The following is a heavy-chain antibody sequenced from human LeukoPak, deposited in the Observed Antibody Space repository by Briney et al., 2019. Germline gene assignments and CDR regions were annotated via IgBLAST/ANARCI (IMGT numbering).Heavy chain of an antibody. CDR3: ARRLTTFLS. CDR2: ISNTSTYM. CDR1: GFDLSPYT. D-gene: IGHD3-16*01. J-gene: IGHJ4*02. V-gene: IGHV3-21*01. Sequence: PAGSLRLSCSASGFDLSPYTMNWVRQAPGKGLEWVASISNTSTYMYYGDSLKGRFTISRDNAKNTLYLQLDSLRAEDTATYYCARRLTTFLSWGQGTLVIVSS.